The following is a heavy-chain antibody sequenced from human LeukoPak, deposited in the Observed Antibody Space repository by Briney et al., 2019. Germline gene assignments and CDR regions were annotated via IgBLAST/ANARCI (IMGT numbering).Heavy chain of an antibody. V-gene: IGHV3-48*03. CDR1: GFTFSSYE. J-gene: IGHJ4*02. CDR3: VRDSDALDY. Sequence: PGGSLRLSCAASGFTFSSYEMNWVRQAPGKGLEWVSYISGSGTSIYYADSVKGRFTISRDNAENSLYLQMNSLRAEDTAVYYCVRDSDALDYWGQGTLVTVSS. CDR2: ISGSGTSI.